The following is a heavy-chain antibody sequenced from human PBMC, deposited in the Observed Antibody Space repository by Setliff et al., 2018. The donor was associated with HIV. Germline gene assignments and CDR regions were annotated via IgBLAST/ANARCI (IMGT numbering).Heavy chain of an antibody. V-gene: IGHV3-43*01. D-gene: IGHD2-21*01. CDR3: AKLLGNGGNSDPFDI. J-gene: IGHJ3*02. CDR1: GFTFDDHT. Sequence: GGSLRLSCGASGFTFDDHTMNWGRQVPGKGLEWLCLISWDGSSTFYADSVKGRFTISRDNSKESLYLQMDRLTTADTGLYYCAKLLGNGGNSDPFDIWGQGTSVTVSS. CDR2: ISWDGSST.